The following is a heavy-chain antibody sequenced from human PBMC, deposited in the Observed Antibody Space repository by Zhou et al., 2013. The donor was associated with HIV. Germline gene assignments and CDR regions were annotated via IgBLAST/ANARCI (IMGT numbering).Heavy chain of an antibody. V-gene: IGHV1-18*01. Sequence: QVQLVQSGAEVKKPGASVKVSCKASGYTFTSYGISWVRQAPGQGLEWMGWISAYNGNTNYAQKLQGRVTMTTDTSTSTAYMELRSLRSDDTAVYYCAREGSGVHQGYCSSTSCPPDYYYYMDVWGKGTTVTVSS. J-gene: IGHJ6*03. CDR3: AREGSGVHQGYCSSTSCPPDYYYYMDV. D-gene: IGHD2-2*01. CDR2: ISAYNGNT. CDR1: GYTFTSYG.